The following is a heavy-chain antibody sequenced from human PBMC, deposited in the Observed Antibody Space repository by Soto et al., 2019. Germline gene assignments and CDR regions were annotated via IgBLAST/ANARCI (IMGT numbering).Heavy chain of an antibody. J-gene: IGHJ4*02. CDR3: TRLDYDSSCYYFDHY. CDR1: GFSVSTSGVA. Sequence: PTLVNPTQTLTLTGTVSGFSVSTSGVAVGWIRQPPGKALEWLALNYWNDDKRYSPSLKSRLTVTKDTSKNQVVLTMTNIDPVDTATYLCTRLDYDSSCYYFDHYWGLGTLVTVSS. V-gene: IGHV2-5*01. CDR2: NYWNDDK. D-gene: IGHD3-22*01.